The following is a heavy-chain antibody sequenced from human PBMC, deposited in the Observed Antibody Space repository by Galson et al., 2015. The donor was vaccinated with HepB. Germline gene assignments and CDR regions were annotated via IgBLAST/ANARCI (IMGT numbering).Heavy chain of an antibody. Sequence: SLRLSCAASGFTFSSYAMHWVRQAPGKGLEWVAVISYDGSNKYYADSVKGRFTISRDNSKNTLYLQMNSLRAEDTAVYYCAREDGWGLRSMDVWGQGTTVTVSS. CDR2: ISYDGSNK. CDR1: GFTFSSYA. CDR3: AREDGWGLRSMDV. J-gene: IGHJ6*02. V-gene: IGHV3-30-3*01. D-gene: IGHD3-16*01.